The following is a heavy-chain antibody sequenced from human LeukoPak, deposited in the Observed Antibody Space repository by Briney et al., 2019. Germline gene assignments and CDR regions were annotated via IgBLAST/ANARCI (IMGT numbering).Heavy chain of an antibody. V-gene: IGHV1-18*01. CDR2: ISAYSGNT. D-gene: IGHD3-16*01. CDR3: ARGSEWGIDYYYYYMDV. CDR1: GYTFTSYG. Sequence: ASVKVSCKASGYTFTSYGISWVRQAPGQGLEWMGWISAYSGNTNYAQKLQGRVTMTTDTSTSTAYMELRSLRSDDTAVYYCARGSEWGIDYYYYYMDVWGKGTTVTVSS. J-gene: IGHJ6*03.